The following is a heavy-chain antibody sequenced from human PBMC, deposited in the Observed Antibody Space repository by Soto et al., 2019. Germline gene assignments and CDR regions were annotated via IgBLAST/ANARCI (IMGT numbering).Heavy chain of an antibody. CDR3: AKEFHSWNYFDY. V-gene: IGHV3-23*01. Sequence: GGSLRLSCAASGFTFSNYAMNWVRQAPGKGLEWVSALSGSGDSTYYADSVKGRFTISRDNFRNTLYLQMNSLRAEDTAVYYCAKEFHSWNYFDYWGQGTLVTVSS. D-gene: IGHD1-20*01. CDR1: GFTFSNYA. CDR2: LSGSGDST. J-gene: IGHJ4*02.